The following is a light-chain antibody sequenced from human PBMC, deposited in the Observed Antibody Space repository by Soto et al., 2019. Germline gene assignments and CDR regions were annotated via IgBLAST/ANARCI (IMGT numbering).Light chain of an antibody. CDR2: YSD. Sequence: QSVLTQPPSASGTPGQRVTISCSGSSSNIGSESVNWYQQLPGTAPKLLIYYSDQRPSGVPDRFSGFKSGTSASLAISGLQSEDEADYFCAAWDDSLNGPVFGGGTKVTVL. CDR3: AAWDDSLNGPV. CDR1: SSNIGSES. V-gene: IGLV1-44*01. J-gene: IGLJ2*01.